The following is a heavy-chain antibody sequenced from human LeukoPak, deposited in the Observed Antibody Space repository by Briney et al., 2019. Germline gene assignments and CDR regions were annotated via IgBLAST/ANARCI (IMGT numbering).Heavy chain of an antibody. D-gene: IGHD3-16*01. V-gene: IGHV3-23*01. CDR3: AKDDDWGRFNH. CDR2: ISPRGDIT. CDR1: GFSFRSHG. Sequence: GGTLRLSCGASGFSFRSHGMNWVRQAPGKGLEWVSGISPRGDITYYKDSVRGRFTISRDNFKNTVSLQLNSLRAKDTAMYYCAKDDDWGRFNHWGQGTLVTVSS. J-gene: IGHJ1*01.